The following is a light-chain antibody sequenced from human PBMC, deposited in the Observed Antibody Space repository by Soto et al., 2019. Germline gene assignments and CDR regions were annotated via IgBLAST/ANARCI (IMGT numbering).Light chain of an antibody. CDR1: SSNIGAGYD. CDR2: GNI. J-gene: IGLJ3*02. Sequence: QSVLTQPPSVSGAPGQRVTISCTGSSSNIGAGYDVHWYQQFPGTAPKLLIYGNINRPSGVPDRFSASRSGTSASLAITGLQAEDEADYYCQSYDNSLSSSVFGGGTKLTV. V-gene: IGLV1-40*01. CDR3: QSYDNSLSSSV.